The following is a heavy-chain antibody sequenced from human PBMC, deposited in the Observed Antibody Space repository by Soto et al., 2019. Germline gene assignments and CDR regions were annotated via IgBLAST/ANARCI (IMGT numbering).Heavy chain of an antibody. D-gene: IGHD3-10*01. CDR3: AKEGGTMVRGVIITGRYYYYGMDV. Sequence: GGSLRLSCAASGFAFSSYGMHWVRQAPGKGLEWVAVISYDGSNKYYADSVKGRFTISRDNSKNTLYLQMNSLRAEDTAVYYCAKEGGTMVRGVIITGRYYYYGMDVWGQGTTVTVSS. CDR2: ISYDGSNK. V-gene: IGHV3-30*18. CDR1: GFAFSSYG. J-gene: IGHJ6*02.